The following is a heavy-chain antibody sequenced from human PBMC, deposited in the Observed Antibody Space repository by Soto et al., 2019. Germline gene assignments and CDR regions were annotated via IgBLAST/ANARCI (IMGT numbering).Heavy chain of an antibody. D-gene: IGHD6-19*01. CDR2: IIPIFGTA. J-gene: IGHJ3*02. Sequence: QVQLVQSGAEVKKPGSSVKVSCKASGGTFSSYAISWVRQAPGQGLEWMGGIIPIFGTANYAQKFQGRVTITADKATSTAYMELRSLRSEDTAVYYCAREKVAVAGRDAFDIWGQGTMVTVSS. CDR3: AREKVAVAGRDAFDI. CDR1: GGTFSSYA. V-gene: IGHV1-69*06.